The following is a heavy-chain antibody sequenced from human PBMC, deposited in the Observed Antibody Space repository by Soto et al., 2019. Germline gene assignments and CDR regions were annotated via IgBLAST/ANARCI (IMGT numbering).Heavy chain of an antibody. Sequence: QVQLVESGGGVVQPGRSLRLSCAASGFTFSSYGMHWVRQAPGKGLEWVAVIWYDGSNKYYADSVKGRFTISRDNSKNPLYLQMNSLRAEDTAVYYCARGRDYYDSSGYYYYWGQGTLVTVSS. D-gene: IGHD3-22*01. J-gene: IGHJ4*02. CDR1: GFTFSSYG. CDR2: IWYDGSNK. CDR3: ARGRDYYDSSGYYYY. V-gene: IGHV3-33*01.